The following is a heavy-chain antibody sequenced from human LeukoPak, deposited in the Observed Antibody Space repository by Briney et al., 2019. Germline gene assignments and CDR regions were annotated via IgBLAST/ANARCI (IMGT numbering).Heavy chain of an antibody. Sequence: SVKVSCKASGGTFSSYAISWVRQAPGQGLEWMGRIIPILGIANYAQKFQGRVTMTRDTSTSTVYMELSSLRSEDTAGYYCARNLDYVLDYWGQGTLVTVSS. J-gene: IGHJ4*02. CDR3: ARNLDYVLDY. V-gene: IGHV1-69*04. D-gene: IGHD4-17*01. CDR1: GGTFSSYA. CDR2: IIPILGIA.